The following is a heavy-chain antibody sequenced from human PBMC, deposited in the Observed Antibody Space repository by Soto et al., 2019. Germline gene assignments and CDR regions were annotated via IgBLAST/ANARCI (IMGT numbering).Heavy chain of an antibody. Sequence: SETLSLTCTVSGCSISSGDYCWSWIRQPPGKGLEWIGYIYYSGSTYYNPSLKSRVTISVDTSKNQFSLKLSSVTAADTAVYYCARVHYYDSSGYFFTGDREYFQHWGQGTLVTV. V-gene: IGHV4-30-4*01. CDR2: IYYSGST. CDR1: GCSISSGDYC. J-gene: IGHJ1*01. D-gene: IGHD3-22*01. CDR3: ARVHYYDSSGYFFTGDREYFQH.